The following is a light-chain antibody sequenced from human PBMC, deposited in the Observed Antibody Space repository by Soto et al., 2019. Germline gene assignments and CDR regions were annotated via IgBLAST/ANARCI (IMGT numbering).Light chain of an antibody. CDR1: QNINSY. CDR2: AAS. Sequence: EIQMPQSPSSLSALVGDRVPTTCRARQNINSYLNWYQQKPGKAPKLLIYAASSLQSGVPSRFSGSGSGTDFTLTVSSLQPEDFATYYCHQSYDIPTFGQGTRLEIK. CDR3: HQSYDIPT. J-gene: IGKJ5*01. V-gene: IGKV1-39*01.